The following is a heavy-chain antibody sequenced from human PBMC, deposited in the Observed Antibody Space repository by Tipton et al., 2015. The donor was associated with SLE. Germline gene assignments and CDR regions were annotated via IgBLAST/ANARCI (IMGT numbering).Heavy chain of an antibody. CDR1: GGSFSGYY. CDR2: IHHSGTT. Sequence: TLSLTCAVYGGSFSGYYWSWIRQPPGKGLEWIGEIHHSGTTYYNPSLESRVTISVDKSNNHFSLRLNSVTAADTAVYFCAKIEDIRYYLGVDVWGRGTTATVSS. D-gene: IGHD2-15*01. CDR3: AKIEDIRYYLGVDV. V-gene: IGHV4-34*01. J-gene: IGHJ6*02.